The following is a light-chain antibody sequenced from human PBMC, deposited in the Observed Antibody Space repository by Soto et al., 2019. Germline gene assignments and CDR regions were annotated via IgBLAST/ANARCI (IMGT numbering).Light chain of an antibody. CDR1: SSDIGGYNS. V-gene: IGLV2-14*03. J-gene: IGLJ2*01. CDR2: DVS. Sequence: QSALTQPASVSGSPGQSITISCTGTSSDIGGYNSVSWYQQHPGKAPQLMIYDVSYRPSGISSRFSGSKSGNTASLTISGLQAEDEAHYYCSSYASSSTRAFGGGTKVTVL. CDR3: SSYASSSTRA.